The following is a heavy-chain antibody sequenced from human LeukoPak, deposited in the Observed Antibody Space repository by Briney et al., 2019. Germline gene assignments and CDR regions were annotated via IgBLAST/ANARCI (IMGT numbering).Heavy chain of an antibody. V-gene: IGHV3-23*01. J-gene: IGHJ4*02. CDR2: ISGSGGST. CDR3: ARGRGVISYFDY. CDR1: GFTFSSYA. Sequence: GGSLRLSCAASGFTFSSYAMSWVRQAPGKGLEWVSAISGSGGSTYYADSVKGRFTISRDNSKNTLYLQMNSLRAEDTAVYYCARGRGVISYFDYWGQGTLVTVSS. D-gene: IGHD3-10*01.